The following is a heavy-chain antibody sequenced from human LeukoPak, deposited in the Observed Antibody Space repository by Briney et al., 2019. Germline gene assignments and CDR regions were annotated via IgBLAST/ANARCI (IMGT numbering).Heavy chain of an antibody. V-gene: IGHV4-34*01. CDR3: ARGLKAGYCSGGSCLKADYYYGMDV. CDR1: GGSFSGYY. J-gene: IGHJ6*02. D-gene: IGHD2-15*01. CDR2: INHSGST. Sequence: SETLSLTCAVYGGSFSGYYWSWIRQPPGKGLEWIGEINHSGSTNYNPSLKSRVTISVDTSKNQFSLKLSSVTAAGTAVYYCARGLKAGYCSGGSCLKADYYYGMDVWGQGTTVTVSS.